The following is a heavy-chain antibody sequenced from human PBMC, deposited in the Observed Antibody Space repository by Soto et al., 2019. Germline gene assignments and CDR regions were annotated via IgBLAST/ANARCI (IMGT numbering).Heavy chain of an antibody. Sequence: PGGSLRLSCAASGFTFSSYWMHWVRQAPGKGLVWVSSINSDGSSTTYADSVKGRFTISRDNAKNTLYLQMNSLRAEDTAVYYCTRGGYCSNGVCYTSYYGLDVWRQGTTVTVSS. J-gene: IGHJ6*02. V-gene: IGHV3-74*01. CDR1: GFTFSSYW. CDR2: INSDGSST. D-gene: IGHD2-8*01. CDR3: TRGGYCSNGVCYTSYYGLDV.